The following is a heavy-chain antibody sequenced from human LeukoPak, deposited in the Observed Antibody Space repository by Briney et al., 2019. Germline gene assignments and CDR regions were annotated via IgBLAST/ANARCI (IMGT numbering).Heavy chain of an antibody. D-gene: IGHD3-10*01. CDR2: MYYSGSP. Sequence: SETLSLTCTVSGGSISSYYWSWIRQPPGKGLEWIGYMYYSGSPNYNPSLKSRVTISVDTSKNQFSLKLSSVTAADTAVYYCARSDYYGSGPHAFDIWGQGTMVTVSS. CDR1: GGSISSYY. J-gene: IGHJ3*02. V-gene: IGHV4-59*01. CDR3: ARSDYYGSGPHAFDI.